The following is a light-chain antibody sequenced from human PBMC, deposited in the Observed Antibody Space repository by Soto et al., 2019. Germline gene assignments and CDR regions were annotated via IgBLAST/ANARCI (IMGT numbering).Light chain of an antibody. CDR1: SSDVGSYNL. Sequence: QAASVSGSPGQSITISCTGTSSDVGSYNLVSWYQQHPGKAPKLMIYEVSKRPSGVSNRFSGSKSGNTASLTISGLQAEDEADYYCCSYAGSSTAVFGGGTQLTVL. V-gene: IGLV2-23*02. CDR2: EVS. J-gene: IGLJ7*01. CDR3: CSYAGSSTAV.